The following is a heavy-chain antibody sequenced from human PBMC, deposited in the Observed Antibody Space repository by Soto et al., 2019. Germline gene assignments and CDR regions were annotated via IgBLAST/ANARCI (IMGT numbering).Heavy chain of an antibody. CDR2: ISYDGSNK. CDR3: ARDTVAGTPMIAFDI. CDR1: GFTFSSYA. V-gene: IGHV3-30-3*01. Sequence: QVQLVESGGGVVQPGRSLRLSCAASGFTFSSYAMHWVRQAPGKGLEWVAVISYDGSNKYYADSVKGRFTISRDNSKNTLYLQMNSLRAEDTAVYYCARDTVAGTPMIAFDIWGQGTMVTVSS. J-gene: IGHJ3*02. D-gene: IGHD6-19*01.